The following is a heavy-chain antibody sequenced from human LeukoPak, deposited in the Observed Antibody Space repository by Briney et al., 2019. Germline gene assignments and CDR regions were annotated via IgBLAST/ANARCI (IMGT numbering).Heavy chain of an antibody. V-gene: IGHV1-46*01. CDR2: INPSGGST. CDR3: ARDSQGGPHDY. J-gene: IGHJ4*02. CDR1: GYTFTSYY. D-gene: IGHD1-26*01. Sequence: ASVKVSCKASGYTFTSYYMHWVRQAPGQGLEWMGIINPSGGSTSHAQKFQGRVTMTRDMSTSTVYMELSSLRSEDTAVYYCARDSQGGPHDYWGQGTLVTVSS.